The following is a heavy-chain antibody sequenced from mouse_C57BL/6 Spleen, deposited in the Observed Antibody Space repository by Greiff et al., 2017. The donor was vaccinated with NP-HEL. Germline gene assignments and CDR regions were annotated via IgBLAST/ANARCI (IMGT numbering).Heavy chain of an antibody. CDR1: GFSLTSYA. CDR3: ARNTLYGYDGAWWAY. D-gene: IGHD2-2*01. V-gene: IGHV2-9-1*01. J-gene: IGHJ3*01. Sequence: VQVVESGPGLVAPSQSLSITCTVSGFSLTSYAISWVRQPPGKGLEWLGVLWTGGGTHYNSALQSRLSIRKDNSKGQVFLKRNRSQTDDTARYYWARNTLYGYDGAWWAYWGQGTLVTVSA. CDR2: LWTGGGT.